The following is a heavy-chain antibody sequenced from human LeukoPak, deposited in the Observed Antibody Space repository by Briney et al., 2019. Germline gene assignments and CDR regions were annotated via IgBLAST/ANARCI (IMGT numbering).Heavy chain of an antibody. D-gene: IGHD2/OR15-2a*01. CDR3: ARIKMSYYYLDY. V-gene: IGHV3-48*04. Sequence: GGSLRLSCAASGFTFSYYSMNWVRQAPGKGLEWVSYISSGSSTIYYADSVKGRFTISRDNAKNSLYLQMNSLRAEDTAVYYCARIKMSYYYLDYWGQGTLVPVSS. J-gene: IGHJ4*02. CDR2: ISSGSSTI. CDR1: GFTFSYYS.